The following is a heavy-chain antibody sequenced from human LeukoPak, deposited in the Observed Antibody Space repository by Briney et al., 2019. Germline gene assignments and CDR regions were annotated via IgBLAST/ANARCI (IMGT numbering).Heavy chain of an antibody. V-gene: IGHV4-39*07. CDR2: VYYSGST. D-gene: IGHD3-22*01. CDR1: GGSISSSSYY. Sequence: SETLSLTCTVSGGSISSSSYYWGWIRQPPGTGLEWLGSVYYSGSTYYNPSLKSRVTISVDTSKNQFSLKLSSVTAADTAVYYCAPGNSGYYFVWGQGTLVTVSS. CDR3: APGNSGYYFV. J-gene: IGHJ4*02.